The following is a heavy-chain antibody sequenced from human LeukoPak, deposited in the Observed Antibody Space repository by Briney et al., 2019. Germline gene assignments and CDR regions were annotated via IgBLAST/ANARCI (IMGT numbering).Heavy chain of an antibody. CDR3: ARGLPAAQTSFDY. D-gene: IGHD2-2*01. J-gene: IGHJ4*02. Sequence: SGGSLRLSCAASGFTLSSHSMNWVRQAPGKGLEWVSYISSGSGSIFYADSVKGRFTISRDNAKNSLYLQMNSLRDEDTAVYYCARGLPAAQTSFDYWGQGTLVTVPS. V-gene: IGHV3-48*02. CDR2: ISSGSGSI. CDR1: GFTLSSHS.